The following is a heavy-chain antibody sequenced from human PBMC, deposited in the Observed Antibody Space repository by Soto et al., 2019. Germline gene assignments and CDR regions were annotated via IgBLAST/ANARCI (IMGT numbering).Heavy chain of an antibody. CDR2: IIPIFGTA. J-gene: IGHJ5*02. D-gene: IGHD6-13*01. V-gene: IGHV1-69*13. CDR3: ARDHREAYSSSWLSGKTKYGFDP. Sequence: SVKVSCKASGGTFSSYAISWVRQAPGQGLEWMGGIIPIFGTANYAQKFQGRVTITADESTSTAYMELSSLRSEDTAVYYCARDHREAYSSSWLSGKTKYGFDPWGQGTLVTVSS. CDR1: GGTFSSYA.